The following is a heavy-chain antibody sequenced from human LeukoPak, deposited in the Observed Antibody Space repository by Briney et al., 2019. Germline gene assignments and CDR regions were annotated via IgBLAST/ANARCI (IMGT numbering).Heavy chain of an antibody. J-gene: IGHJ6*04. D-gene: IGHD2-2*01. CDR1: GGSITIYY. Sequence: SETLSLTCTVSGGSITIYYWSWIRQPAGKGLEWIGRIYSSGTTNYNPSLKSRVTISVDKSKNQLSLNLTSVTAADTAVCYCAREVPAAITVVDVWGKGTTVTVSS. CDR3: AREVPAAITVVDV. CDR2: IYSSGTT. V-gene: IGHV4-4*07.